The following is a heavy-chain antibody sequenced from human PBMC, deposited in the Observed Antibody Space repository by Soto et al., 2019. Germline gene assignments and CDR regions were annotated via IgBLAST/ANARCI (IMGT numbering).Heavy chain of an antibody. J-gene: IGHJ6*02. CDR3: AVSRYCRSSSCYFYYYHGMDV. Sequence: ASETLSLTCTVSGGSISSGDYYWSWIRQHPGKGLEWIGYIYYTGRTSYNPSLKSRITISLDASKNQFSVRLSSVTAADTAVYYCAVSRYCRSSSCYFYYYHGMDVWGQGTTVTVSS. V-gene: IGHV4-31*03. CDR2: IYYTGRT. CDR1: GGSISSGDYY. D-gene: IGHD2-2*01.